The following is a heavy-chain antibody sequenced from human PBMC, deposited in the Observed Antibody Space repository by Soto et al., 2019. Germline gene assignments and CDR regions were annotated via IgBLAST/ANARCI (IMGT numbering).Heavy chain of an antibody. Sequence: EVQLVESGGGLVQPGGSLRLSCAASGFTFSSYSMNWVRQAPGKGLEWVSYISSSSSTISYADSVKGRFTISRDNAKNSLYVQMNSLRAEDTAVYYCARANYYGSPGDFDYWGQGTLVTVSS. D-gene: IGHD3-10*01. CDR1: GFTFSSYS. J-gene: IGHJ4*02. CDR2: ISSSSSTI. CDR3: ARANYYGSPGDFDY. V-gene: IGHV3-48*01.